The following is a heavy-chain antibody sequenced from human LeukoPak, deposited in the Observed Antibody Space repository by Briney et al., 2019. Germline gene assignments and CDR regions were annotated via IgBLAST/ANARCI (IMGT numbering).Heavy chain of an antibody. V-gene: IGHV4-39*07. Sequence: SETLSLTCTVSGGSISSSSYYWDWIRQPPGTGLEWIGTIYYSGSTYYNPSLKSRVTISLDTSKNQFSLKVSSVTAADTAVYYCARVKRKYQLLKPLHETPSHYFDYWGQGTLVTVSS. D-gene: IGHD2-2*01. J-gene: IGHJ4*02. CDR1: GGSISSSSYY. CDR3: ARVKRKYQLLKPLHETPSHYFDY. CDR2: IYYSGST.